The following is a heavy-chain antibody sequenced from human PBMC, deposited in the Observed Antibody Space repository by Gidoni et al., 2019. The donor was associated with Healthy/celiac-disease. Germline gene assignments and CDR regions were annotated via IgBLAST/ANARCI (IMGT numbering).Heavy chain of an antibody. CDR2: IWYDGSNK. CDR3: ARPITMIVVVPGAFDI. D-gene: IGHD3-22*01. Sequence: QVQLVESGGGVVQPGRSLRLSCAASGLTFSSYGMHWVRQAPGKGLEWVAVIWYDGSNKYYADSVKGRFTISRDNSKNTLYLQMNSLRAEDTAVYYCARPITMIVVVPGAFDIWGQGTMVTVSS. J-gene: IGHJ3*02. CDR1: GLTFSSYG. V-gene: IGHV3-33*01.